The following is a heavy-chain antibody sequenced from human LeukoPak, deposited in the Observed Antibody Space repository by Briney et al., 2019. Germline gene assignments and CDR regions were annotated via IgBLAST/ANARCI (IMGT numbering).Heavy chain of an antibody. V-gene: IGHV3-30-3*01. Sequence: SGGSLRLSCAASGFTFSSYAMHWVRQAPGKGLEWVAVISYDGSNKYYADSVKGRFTISRDNSKNTLYLQMNSLRAEDTAVYYCARTSYYNYYQYGVDVWGQGTTVTVSS. CDR2: ISYDGSNK. J-gene: IGHJ6*02. D-gene: IGHD3-10*01. CDR1: GFTFSSYA. CDR3: ARTSYYNYYQYGVDV.